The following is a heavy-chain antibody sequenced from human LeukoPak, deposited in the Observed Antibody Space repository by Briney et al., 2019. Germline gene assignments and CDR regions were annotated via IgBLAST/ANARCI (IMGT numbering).Heavy chain of an antibody. CDR2: INPSGGST. CDR3: ARDLGHITGTPGYYFDY. V-gene: IGHV1-46*01. Sequence: EASVKVSCKASGYTFTSYYMHWVRQAPGQGLDWMGIINPSGGSTSYAQKFQGRVTMTRDTSTSTVYMELSSLRSEDTAVYYCARDLGHITGTPGYYFDYWGQGTLVTVSS. J-gene: IGHJ4*02. D-gene: IGHD1-20*01. CDR1: GYTFTSYY.